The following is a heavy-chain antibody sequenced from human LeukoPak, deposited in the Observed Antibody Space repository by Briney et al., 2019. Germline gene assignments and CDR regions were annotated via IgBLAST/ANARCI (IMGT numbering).Heavy chain of an antibody. CDR2: IYYSGST. J-gene: IGHJ4*02. V-gene: IGHV4-39*07. CDR1: GGSISSSSYY. D-gene: IGHD5-18*01. Sequence: PSETLSLTCTVSGGSISSSSYYWGWIRQPPGKGLEWIGSIYYSGSTYYNPSLKSRVTISVDTSKNQFSLKLSSVTAADTAVYYCARDHSYGHDYWGQGTLVTVSS. CDR3: ARDHSYGHDY.